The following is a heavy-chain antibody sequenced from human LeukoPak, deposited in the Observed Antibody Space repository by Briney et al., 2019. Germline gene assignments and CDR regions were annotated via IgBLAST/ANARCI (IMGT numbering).Heavy chain of an antibody. CDR3: ARDRSRYSSSFGTGDY. J-gene: IGHJ4*02. D-gene: IGHD6-13*01. Sequence: SVKVSCKASGYTFTSYAISWVRQAPGQGLEWMGRIIPILGIANYAQKFQGRVTITADKSTSTAYMELSSLRSEDTAVYYCARDRSRYSSSFGTGDYWGQGTLVTVSS. CDR1: GYTFTSYA. V-gene: IGHV1-69*04. CDR2: IIPILGIA.